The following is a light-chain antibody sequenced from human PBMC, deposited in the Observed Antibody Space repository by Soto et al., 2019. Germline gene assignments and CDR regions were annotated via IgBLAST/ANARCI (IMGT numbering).Light chain of an antibody. V-gene: IGKV3-20*01. CDR1: QSVSSNY. J-gene: IGKJ5*01. CDR3: QQYGSSPIT. CDR2: GAS. Sequence: EIVLTQSPATLSLSPGETATLSCRASQSVSSNYVAWFHQKPGQAPRLLIYGASSRATGVPDRFSGSGSGTDFTLTISRLEPEDFAVYYCQQYGSSPITFGQGTRLE.